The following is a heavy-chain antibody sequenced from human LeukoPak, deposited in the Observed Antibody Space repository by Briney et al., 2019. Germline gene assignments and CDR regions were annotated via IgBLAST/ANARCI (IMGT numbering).Heavy chain of an antibody. CDR2: INAGNGNT. CDR1: GYTFISYA. D-gene: IGHD6-19*01. J-gene: IGHJ6*02. CDR3: ARVQTAYSSGWYEVYYYYGMDV. V-gene: IGHV1-3*01. Sequence: ASVKVSCKASGYTFISYAMHWVRQAPGQRLEWMGWINAGNGNTKYSQKFQGRVTITRDTSASTAYMELSSLRSEDTAVYYCARVQTAYSSGWYEVYYYYGMDVWGQGTTVTVSS.